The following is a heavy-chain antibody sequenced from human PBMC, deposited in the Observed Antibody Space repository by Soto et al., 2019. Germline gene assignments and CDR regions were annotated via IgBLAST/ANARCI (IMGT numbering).Heavy chain of an antibody. J-gene: IGHJ5*02. Sequence: GGSLRLACAASGFTFSSYWMSWVRQAPGKGLEWVANIKQDGSEKYYVDSVKGRFTISRDNAKNSLYLQMNSLRAEDTAVYYCARGGYSYGYGRDWFSPWGQGTLVTVSS. V-gene: IGHV3-7*05. CDR3: ARGGYSYGYGRDWFSP. CDR2: IKQDGSEK. CDR1: GFTFSSYW. D-gene: IGHD5-18*01.